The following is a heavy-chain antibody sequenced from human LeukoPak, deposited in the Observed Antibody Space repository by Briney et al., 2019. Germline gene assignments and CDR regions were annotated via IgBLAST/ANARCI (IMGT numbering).Heavy chain of an antibody. D-gene: IGHD1-26*01. CDR3: AKDRGFGPGGSYYD. J-gene: IGHJ4*02. Sequence: PGGSLRLSSAASGFTFSSYAVSWVRQAPGKGLEWVSTISGSDGSTYYADSVKGRFTISRDNSKNTLYLQINGLRAEDTAVYYCAKDRGFGPGGSYYDWGQGTLVTVSS. CDR2: ISGSDGST. CDR1: GFTFSSYA. V-gene: IGHV3-23*01.